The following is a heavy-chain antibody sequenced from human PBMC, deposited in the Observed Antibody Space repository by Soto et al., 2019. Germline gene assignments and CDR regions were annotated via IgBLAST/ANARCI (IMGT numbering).Heavy chain of an antibody. CDR1: GGTFSSYA. CDR3: ARDAPYYYDSRGYPPHYYYGMDV. Sequence: QVQLVQSGAEVKKPGSSVKVSCKASGGTFSSYAISWVRQAPGQGLEWMGGIIPIFGTANYAQKFQGRVTITADESTSTAYMELSSLRSEDTAVYYCARDAPYYYDSRGYPPHYYYGMDVWGQGTTVTVSS. J-gene: IGHJ6*02. V-gene: IGHV1-69*01. CDR2: IIPIFGTA. D-gene: IGHD3-22*01.